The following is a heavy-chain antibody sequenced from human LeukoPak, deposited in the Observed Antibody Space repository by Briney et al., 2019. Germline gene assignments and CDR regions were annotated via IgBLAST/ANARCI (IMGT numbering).Heavy chain of an antibody. Sequence: GGSLRLSCAASGFTFSSYAMHWVRQAPGKGLEWVAVISYDGSNKYYADSVKGRFTISRDNSKNTLYLQMNSLRAEDTAVYNCARTAGYSSIVFDIGGQGTMVTVSS. J-gene: IGHJ3*02. CDR2: ISYDGSNK. V-gene: IGHV3-30-3*01. D-gene: IGHD2-2*01. CDR3: ARTAGYSSIVFDI. CDR1: GFTFSSYA.